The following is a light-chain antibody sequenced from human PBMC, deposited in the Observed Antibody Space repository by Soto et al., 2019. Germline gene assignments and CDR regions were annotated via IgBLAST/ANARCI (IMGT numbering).Light chain of an antibody. CDR3: CSYTSSSTSVI. V-gene: IGLV2-11*01. Sequence: QSVLTQPRSVSGSPGQSVTISCTGTSSDVGGYNYVSWYQHHPGKAPKLMIYDVDKRPSGVPGRFSGSKSGNTASLTISGLQAEDEADYYCCSYTSSSTSVIFGRGTQLTVL. CDR2: DVD. CDR1: SSDVGGYNY. J-gene: IGLJ2*01.